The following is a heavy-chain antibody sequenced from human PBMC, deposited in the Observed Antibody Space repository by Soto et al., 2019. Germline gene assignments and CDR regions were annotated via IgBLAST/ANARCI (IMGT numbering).Heavy chain of an antibody. CDR2: IDCDDDK. V-gene: IGHV2-70*04. D-gene: IGHD5-12*01. Sequence: SGPTLVNPTHTLTLTGTFSGFSLSTSGMRVSGIRQPPGKSLEWLARIDCDDDKFYSTSLKTRLTISKDTSKNQVVLTMTNMDPVDTATYYCARIRDGSYGMDVWGQGTTVTVSS. J-gene: IGHJ6*02. CDR1: GFSLSTSGMR. CDR3: ARIRDGSYGMDV.